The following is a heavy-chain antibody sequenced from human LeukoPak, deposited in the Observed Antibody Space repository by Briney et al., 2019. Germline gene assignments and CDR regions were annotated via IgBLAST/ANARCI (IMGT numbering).Heavy chain of an antibody. V-gene: IGHV4-4*02. CDR1: GGSVTSTNW. D-gene: IGHD3-16*02. CDR3: AREGGPYRPLDY. J-gene: IGHJ4*02. Sequence: PSETLSLTCGVSGGSVTSTNWWPWIRQPPGKGLEWIGEVHINGNTNYNPALYGRVTMSVDTSDNHVSLKLTSLTAADTAVYFCAREGGPYRPLDYSGQGTLVTVTS. CDR2: VHINGNT.